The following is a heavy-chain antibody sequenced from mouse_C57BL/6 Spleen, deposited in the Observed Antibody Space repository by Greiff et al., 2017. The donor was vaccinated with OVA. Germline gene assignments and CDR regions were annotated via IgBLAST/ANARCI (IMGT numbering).Heavy chain of an antibody. CDR3: TGGPHYYGSSSWFAY. CDR1: GFTFSNYW. D-gene: IGHD1-1*01. Sequence: EVKLVESGGGLVQPGGSMKLSCVASGFTFSNYWMNWVRQSPEKGLEWVAQIRLKSDNYATHYAESVKGRFTISRDDSKSSVYLQMNNLRAEDTGIYYCTGGPHYYGSSSWFAYWGQGTLVTVSA. V-gene: IGHV6-3*01. CDR2: IRLKSDNYAT. J-gene: IGHJ3*01.